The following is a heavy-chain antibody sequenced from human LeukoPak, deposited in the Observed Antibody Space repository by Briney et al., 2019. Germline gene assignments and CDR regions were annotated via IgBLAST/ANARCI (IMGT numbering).Heavy chain of an antibody. CDR1: GFTLEDFG. CDR3: ARDSGIWFGTRDAFDI. V-gene: IGHV3-20*01. Sequence: GGSLRLSCAASGFTLEDFGMTWVRQVPGKGLEWVSGINWNGVKTHYADSVKGRFTISRDNAKNTLYLEMNSLRVDDTALYHCARDSGIWFGTRDAFDIWGQGTMVTVST. D-gene: IGHD3-10*01. J-gene: IGHJ3*02. CDR2: INWNGVKT.